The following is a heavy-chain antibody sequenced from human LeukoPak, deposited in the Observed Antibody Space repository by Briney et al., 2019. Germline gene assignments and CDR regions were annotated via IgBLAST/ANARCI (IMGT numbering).Heavy chain of an antibody. CDR2: IYYSGST. CDR3: AAQPGYSYGSPFDY. Sequence: SETLSLTCTVSGGSVSSGSYYWSWIRQPPGKGLEWIGYIYYSGSTNYNPSLKSRVTISVDTSKNQFSLKLSSVTAADTAVYYCAAQPGYSYGSPFDYWGQGTLATVSS. D-gene: IGHD5-18*01. V-gene: IGHV4-61*01. CDR1: GGSVSSGSYY. J-gene: IGHJ4*02.